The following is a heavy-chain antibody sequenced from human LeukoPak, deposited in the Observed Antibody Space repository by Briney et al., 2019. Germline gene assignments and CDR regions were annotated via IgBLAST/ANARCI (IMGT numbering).Heavy chain of an antibody. J-gene: IGHJ6*03. D-gene: IGHD6-13*01. V-gene: IGHV1-69*06. CDR3: ARVVGLTGYSSNWYSGYYYYMDV. CDR2: IIPIFGTT. CDR1: GYTFTSYG. Sequence: SVKVSCKASGYTFTSYGITWVRQTPGQGLEWMGGIIPIFGTTNYAQKFQDRVTITADKSTSTAYMKLSSLRSEDTAVYYCARVVGLTGYSSNWYSGYYYYMDVWGKGTTVTVSS.